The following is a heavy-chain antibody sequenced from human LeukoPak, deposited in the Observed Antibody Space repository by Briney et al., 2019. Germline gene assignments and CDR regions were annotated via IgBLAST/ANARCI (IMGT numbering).Heavy chain of an antibody. V-gene: IGHV3-30*02. CDR1: GFTFGSYG. J-gene: IGHJ4*02. Sequence: PGGSLRLSCAASGFTFGSYGMHWVRQAPGKGLEWVAFIRYDGSNKYYADSVKGRFTISRDNSKNTLYLQMNSLRAEDTAVHYCARESESYDSSGSTFKYWGQGTLVTVSS. CDR2: IRYDGSNK. CDR3: ARESESYDSSGSTFKY. D-gene: IGHD3-22*01.